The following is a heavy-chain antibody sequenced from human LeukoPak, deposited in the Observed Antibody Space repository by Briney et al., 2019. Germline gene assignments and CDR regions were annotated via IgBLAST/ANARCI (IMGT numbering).Heavy chain of an antibody. CDR1: GFTFSSYE. D-gene: IGHD5-12*01. J-gene: IGHJ4*02. CDR3: ARDHDSGYDC. V-gene: IGHV3-48*03. Sequence: GGSLRLSCAASGFTFSSYEMNWVRQAPGKGLEWVSYISSSGSTIYYADSVKGRFTISRDNAKNSLYLQMNSLRAEDTAVYYCARDHDSGYDCWGQGTLVTVSS. CDR2: ISSSGSTI.